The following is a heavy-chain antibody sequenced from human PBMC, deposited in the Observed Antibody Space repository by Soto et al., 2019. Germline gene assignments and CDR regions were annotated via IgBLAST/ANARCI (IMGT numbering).Heavy chain of an antibody. Sequence: EVQVVESGGGLVKPGGSLRLSCAASGLNFGNAWMSWVRQAPGKGLEWVGRIKNKKDGGTTDYAAPVEGRFIISRDDSRNTLYLQMSSLRTEDTAVYYCTTDPGDFEDYWGQGTQVIVSS. CDR1: GLNFGNAW. J-gene: IGHJ4*02. D-gene: IGHD4-17*01. V-gene: IGHV3-15*01. CDR3: TTDPGDFEDY. CDR2: IKNKKDGGTT.